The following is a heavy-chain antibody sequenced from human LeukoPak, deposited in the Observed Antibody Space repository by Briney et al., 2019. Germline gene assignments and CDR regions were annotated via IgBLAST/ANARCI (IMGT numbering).Heavy chain of an antibody. V-gene: IGHV3-23*01. CDR2: ISGSGGST. Sequence: PGGSLRLSCVASGFTFSSYAMSWVRHAPGRGLEWVSVISGSGGSTYYRDSVKGRFTISRDNSKNTLYLQMNSLRAEDTAVYYCAKDGTTTITFDYWGQGTLVTVSS. D-gene: IGHD1-1*01. CDR3: AKDGTTTITFDY. CDR1: GFTFSSYA. J-gene: IGHJ4*02.